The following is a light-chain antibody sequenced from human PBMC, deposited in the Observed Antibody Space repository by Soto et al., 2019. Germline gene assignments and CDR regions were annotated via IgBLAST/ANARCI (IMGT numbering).Light chain of an antibody. CDR3: SSYAGSNNPVV. CDR1: SSDFGGYNY. Sequence: QSVLTQPPSASGSPGQSVTISCTGTSSDFGGYNYVSWYQQHPGKAPRLMIYEVSKRPSGVPDRFSGSKSGNTASLTVSGRQAEDEADYYCSSYAGSNNPVVFGGGTKLTV. CDR2: EVS. J-gene: IGLJ2*01. V-gene: IGLV2-8*01.